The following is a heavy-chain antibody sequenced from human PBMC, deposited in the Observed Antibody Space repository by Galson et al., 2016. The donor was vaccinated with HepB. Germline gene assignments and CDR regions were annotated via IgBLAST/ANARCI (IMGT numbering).Heavy chain of an antibody. J-gene: IGHJ6*04. CDR1: GFTFSNYA. D-gene: IGHD2-8*02. CDR3: ARDLREDWWQAGGYGMDV. CDR2: IWYDGSNK. Sequence: SLRLSCAASGFTFSNYAMYWVRQAPGKGLEWVAFIWYDGSNKYYVDSVKGRFTISRDNSKNTRYLQMNSLRAEDTAVYYCARDLREDWWQAGGYGMDVWGKGTTVTVSS. V-gene: IGHV3-33*01.